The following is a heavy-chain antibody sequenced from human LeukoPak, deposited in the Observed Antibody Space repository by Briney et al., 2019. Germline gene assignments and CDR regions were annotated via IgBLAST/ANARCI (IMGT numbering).Heavy chain of an antibody. J-gene: IGHJ4*02. Sequence: GGSLRLSCAASGFTFRNYWMSWVRRTPGKGLEWVAQIKPDSTEKYYVDSEKGRFTTSRDNAKNSLYLQMDSLRAEDTAVNYCARDDGLRTVDFWGQGTLVTVSS. CDR1: GFTFRNYW. CDR2: IKPDSTEK. D-gene: IGHD5-24*01. V-gene: IGHV3-7*01. CDR3: ARDDGLRTVDF.